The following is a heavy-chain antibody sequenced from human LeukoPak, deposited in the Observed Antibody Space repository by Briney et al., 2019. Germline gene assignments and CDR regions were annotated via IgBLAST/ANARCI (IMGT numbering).Heavy chain of an antibody. J-gene: IGHJ3*02. CDR1: GGSISSYY. V-gene: IGHV4-59*01. D-gene: IGHD3-3*01. CDR2: IHYSGST. Sequence: SETLSLTCTVSGGSISSYYWSWIRQPPGKGLEWIGYIHYSGSTNYNPSLKSRVTISVDTSKNQFSLKLSSVTAADTAVYYCARVLCDYDSNLVDDAFDIWGQGTMVTVSS. CDR3: ARVLCDYDSNLVDDAFDI.